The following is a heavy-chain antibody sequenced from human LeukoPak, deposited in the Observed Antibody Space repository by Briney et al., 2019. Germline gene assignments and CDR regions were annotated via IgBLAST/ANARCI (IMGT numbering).Heavy chain of an antibody. CDR3: ARRGYTYGCDY. CDR2: IFRGGNT. V-gene: IGHV3-53*01. J-gene: IGHJ4*02. Sequence: PGGSLRLSCAVSGFTVSSNYMSWVRQAPGKGLEWISVIFRGGNTYYADSVRGRFTISRDNSKNTLYLQMNSLRAEDTAVYYCARRGYTYGCDYWGQGTLVTVSP. CDR1: GFTVSSNY. D-gene: IGHD5-18*01.